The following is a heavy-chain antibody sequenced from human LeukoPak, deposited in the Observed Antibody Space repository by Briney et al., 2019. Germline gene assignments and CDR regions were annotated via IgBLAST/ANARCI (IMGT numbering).Heavy chain of an antibody. Sequence: GGSLRLSCAGSGFTFSHYWMSWLRQAPGKGLEWVANIKEDGSEKYYVDSVKGRFTISRDNAKNSLYLQMNSLRAEDTAVYYCARYSEYYDSSGYYYVLFDYWGQGTLVTVSS. V-gene: IGHV3-7*03. CDR2: IKEDGSEK. D-gene: IGHD3-22*01. CDR3: ARYSEYYDSSGYYYVLFDY. CDR1: GFTFSHYW. J-gene: IGHJ4*02.